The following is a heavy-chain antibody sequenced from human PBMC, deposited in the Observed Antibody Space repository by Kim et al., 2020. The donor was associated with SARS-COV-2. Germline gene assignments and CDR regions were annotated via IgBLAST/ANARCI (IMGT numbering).Heavy chain of an antibody. Sequence: GGSLRLSCAASGFTFSSYGMHWVRQAPGKGLEWVAVISYDGSNKYYADSVKGRFTISRDNSKNTLYLQMNSLRAEDTAVYYCAKDLRRIVVVTARYYYYGMDVWGQGTTVTVSS. V-gene: IGHV3-30*18. CDR3: AKDLRRIVVVTARYYYYGMDV. J-gene: IGHJ6*02. CDR1: GFTFSSYG. D-gene: IGHD2-21*02. CDR2: ISYDGSNK.